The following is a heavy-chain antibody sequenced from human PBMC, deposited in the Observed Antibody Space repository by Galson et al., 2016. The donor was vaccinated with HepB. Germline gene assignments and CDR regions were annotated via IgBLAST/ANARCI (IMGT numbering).Heavy chain of an antibody. J-gene: IGHJ6*02. CDR1: GFTFDDYT. D-gene: IGHD4-17*01. CDR3: AKDIRDNYYGDHYGMDV. Sequence: SLRLSCAASGFTFDDYTMHWVRQAPGKGLEWVSFISWDGGNTYYADSVKGRFTISRDNSKNSLYLQMNSLRTEDTALYYCAKDIRDNYYGDHYGMDVWGQGTTVTVSS. V-gene: IGHV3-43*01. CDR2: ISWDGGNT.